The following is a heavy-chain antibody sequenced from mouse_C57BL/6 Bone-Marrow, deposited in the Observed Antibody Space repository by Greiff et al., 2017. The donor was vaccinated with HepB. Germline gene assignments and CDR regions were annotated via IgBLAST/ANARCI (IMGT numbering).Heavy chain of an antibody. CDR1: GYTFTDYY. J-gene: IGHJ2*01. CDR3: ARELRNYFDY. Sequence: EVQLQQSGPVLVKPGASVKMSCKASGYTFTDYYMNWVKQSHGKSLEWIGVINPYNGGTSYNQKFKGKATLTVDKSSSTAYMELNSLTSEDSAVYYCARELRNYFDYWGQGTTLTVSS. V-gene: IGHV1-19*01. CDR2: INPYNGGT. D-gene: IGHD1-1*01.